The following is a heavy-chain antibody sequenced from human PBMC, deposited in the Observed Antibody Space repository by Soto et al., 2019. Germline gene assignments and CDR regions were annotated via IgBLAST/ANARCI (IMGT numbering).Heavy chain of an antibody. CDR2: ISYDGSNK. CDR1: GFTFSSYG. J-gene: IGHJ6*02. CDR3: AKEGGVGESGYYYGMDV. D-gene: IGHD3-16*01. Sequence: GGSLRLSCAASGFTFSSYGMHWVRQAPGKGLERVAVISYDGSNKYYADSVKGRFTISRDNSKNTLYLQMNSLRAEDTAVYYCAKEGGVGESGYYYGMDVWGQGTTVTVSS. V-gene: IGHV3-30*18.